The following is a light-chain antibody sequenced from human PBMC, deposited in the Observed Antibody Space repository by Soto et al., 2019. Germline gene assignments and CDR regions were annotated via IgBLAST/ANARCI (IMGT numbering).Light chain of an antibody. CDR2: AAS. CDR1: QGINRW. CDR3: QQANSLPWT. Sequence: DIQMTQSPSSVSASVGDRVTMTCRASQGINRWLAWYQQKPGKAPKILIYAASNLQFGAPSRFSGSGSGTDFSLTISSLQPEDIATYYCQQANSLPWTFGQGTKVDIK. V-gene: IGKV1-12*01. J-gene: IGKJ1*01.